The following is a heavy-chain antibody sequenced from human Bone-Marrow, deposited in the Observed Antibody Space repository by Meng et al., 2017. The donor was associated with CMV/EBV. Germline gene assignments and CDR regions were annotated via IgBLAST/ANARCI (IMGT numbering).Heavy chain of an antibody. J-gene: IGHJ6*02. D-gene: IGHD2-15*01. CDR3: ARDSAATQTQNYYYYGMDV. V-gene: IGHV4-61*01. CDR1: GGSVSSGSYY. Sequence: SETLSLTCTVSGGSVSSGSYYWSWIRQPPGKGLEWIGYIYCSGSTNYNPSLKSRVTISVDTSKNQFSLKLSSVTAADTAVYYCARDSAATQTQNYYYYGMDVWGQRTTVTVSS. CDR2: IYCSGST.